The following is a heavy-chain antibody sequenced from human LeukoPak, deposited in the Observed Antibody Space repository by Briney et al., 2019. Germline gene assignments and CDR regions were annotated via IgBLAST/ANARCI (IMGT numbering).Heavy chain of an antibody. D-gene: IGHD3-9*01. CDR1: GYTFSSYD. CDR2: MNPNSGNT. CDR3: ARVGTIRGGWFDP. Sequence: ASVKASCKASGYTFSSYDINWVRQAIGQGLEWMGWMNPNSGNTGYAQKFQGRVTMTRNTSISTAYMELSSLRSEDTAVYYCARVGTIRGGWFDPWGQGTLVTVSS. V-gene: IGHV1-8*01. J-gene: IGHJ5*02.